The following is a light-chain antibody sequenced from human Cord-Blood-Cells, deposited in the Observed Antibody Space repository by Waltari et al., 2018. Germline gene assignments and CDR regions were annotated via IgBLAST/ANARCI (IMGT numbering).Light chain of an antibody. CDR1: SCINVSTYS. V-gene: IGLV5-45*01. CDR2: YKSDSEK. J-gene: IGLJ3*02. CDR3: MIWHSSAWV. Sequence: AVLPQPASLSASPGASASLTCTFRSCINVSTYSIYLYQQKPGSHPQYLLRYKSDSEKQQCSGVPIRFSGSKDASANAGILLIAGLQSEDEADYYCMIWHSSAWVFGGGTKLTVL.